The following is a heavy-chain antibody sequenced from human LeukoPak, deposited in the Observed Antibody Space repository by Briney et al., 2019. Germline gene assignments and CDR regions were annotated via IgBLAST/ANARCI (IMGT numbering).Heavy chain of an antibody. Sequence: GGSLRLSCAASGFTFSSYGTHWVRQAPGKGLEWVAFIRYDGSNKYYADSVKGRFTISRDNSKNTLYLQMNSLRAEDTAVYYCAKDPNYYGSSGYSWGQGTLVTVSS. CDR2: IRYDGSNK. D-gene: IGHD3-22*01. CDR3: AKDPNYYGSSGYS. J-gene: IGHJ5*02. CDR1: GFTFSSYG. V-gene: IGHV3-30*02.